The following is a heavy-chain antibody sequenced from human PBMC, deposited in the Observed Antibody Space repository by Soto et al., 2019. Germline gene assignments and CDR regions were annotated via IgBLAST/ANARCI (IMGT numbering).Heavy chain of an antibody. V-gene: IGHV4-31*03. CDR1: GGSISSGDYY. Sequence: QVQLQESGPGLVKPSQTLSLTCTVSGGSISSGDYYWSWIRQHPGKGLEWIGYIYYSGSTYYNPSLKRRVTISVDTSTNQCSLKLSSVTAADTAVYSCARWWSGSRQGFDPWGQGTLVTVSS. D-gene: IGHD3-3*01. CDR2: IYYSGST. CDR3: ARWWSGSRQGFDP. J-gene: IGHJ5*02.